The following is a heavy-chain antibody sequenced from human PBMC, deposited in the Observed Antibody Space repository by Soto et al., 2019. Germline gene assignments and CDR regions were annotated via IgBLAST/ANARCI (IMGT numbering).Heavy chain of an antibody. V-gene: IGHV1-69*02. D-gene: IGHD3-10*01. CDR2: VNPIVGMS. CDR3: ATSYGSGSTHFDS. Sequence: QVQLVQSGAEVKKPGSSVKVSCTASGGTFNSYTINWVRQAPGQRPEWVGRVNPIVGMSSSASKFQGRVTLTADKSRSKAYMDLTCLKSEDTAVYYCATSYGSGSTHFDSWGQGTLVTVSS. J-gene: IGHJ4*02. CDR1: GGTFNSYT.